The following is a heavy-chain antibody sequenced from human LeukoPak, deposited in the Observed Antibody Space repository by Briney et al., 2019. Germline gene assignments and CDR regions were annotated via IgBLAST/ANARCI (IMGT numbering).Heavy chain of an antibody. V-gene: IGHV4-61*02. D-gene: IGHD1-26*01. CDR2: IYTSGST. Sequence: SETLSLTCTVSGGSVSSGNYYGTWIRQPAGKGLEWIGRIYTSGSTNYNPSLKSRVTISIDASKNQFSLRLSSLTPADTAVYYCARVWVGATIIDYWGQGALVTVSS. J-gene: IGHJ4*02. CDR1: GGSVSSGNYY. CDR3: ARVWVGATIIDY.